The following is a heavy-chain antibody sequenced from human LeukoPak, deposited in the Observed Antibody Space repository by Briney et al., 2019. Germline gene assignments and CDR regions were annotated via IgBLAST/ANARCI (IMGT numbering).Heavy chain of an antibody. J-gene: IGHJ3*02. CDR3: ARENRAFDI. Sequence: GGSLRLSCAASGFTFSSYAMHWVRQAPGKGLEWVAVLSYDGSNKYYADSVKGRFTISRDNSENTLYLQMNSLRPEDTAVYYCARENRAFDIWGQGTMVTVSS. D-gene: IGHD2/OR15-2a*01. CDR1: GFTFSSYA. V-gene: IGHV3-30-3*01. CDR2: LSYDGSNK.